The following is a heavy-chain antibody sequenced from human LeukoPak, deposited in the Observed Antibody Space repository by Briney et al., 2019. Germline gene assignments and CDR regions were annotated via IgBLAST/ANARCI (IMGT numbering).Heavy chain of an antibody. J-gene: IGHJ4*02. CDR2: IIPIFGTA. Sequence: SVKVSCKASGGTFSSYAISWVRQAPGQGLEWMGGIIPIFGTANYAQKFQGRATITADESTSTAYMELSSLRSEDTAVYYCARAPYYYDSSGYYYFDYWGQGTLVTVSS. CDR3: ARAPYYYDSSGYYYFDY. CDR1: GGTFSSYA. V-gene: IGHV1-69*13. D-gene: IGHD3-22*01.